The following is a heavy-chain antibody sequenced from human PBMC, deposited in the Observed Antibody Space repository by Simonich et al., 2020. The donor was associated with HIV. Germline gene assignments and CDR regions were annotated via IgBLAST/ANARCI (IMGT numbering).Heavy chain of an antibody. CDR1: GFTFSSYS. Sequence: EVQLVESGGGLVKPGGSLRLSCAASGFTFSSYSMNWVRQAPGKGLDWVSFISSSRSRYYAASVKGRFTISRDNAKNSLYLQMNSLRAEDTAVYYCARDKEVYAMGGYFDYWGQGTLVTVSS. D-gene: IGHD2-8*01. V-gene: IGHV3-21*01. CDR3: ARDKEVYAMGGYFDY. J-gene: IGHJ4*02. CDR2: ISSSRSR.